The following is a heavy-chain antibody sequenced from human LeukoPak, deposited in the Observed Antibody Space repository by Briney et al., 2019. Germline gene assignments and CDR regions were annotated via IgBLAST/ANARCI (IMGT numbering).Heavy chain of an antibody. Sequence: TSSETLSLTCTVSGYSISSGYYWGWIRQPPGKGLEGMGSIYHSGSTYYNPSLKSRVTISVDTSKNQFSLKLSSVTAADTAVYYCARDRGGYSYGSTSFDYWGQGTLVTVSS. V-gene: IGHV4-38-2*02. CDR2: IYHSGST. CDR1: GYSISSGYY. D-gene: IGHD5-18*01. J-gene: IGHJ4*02. CDR3: ARDRGGYSYGSTSFDY.